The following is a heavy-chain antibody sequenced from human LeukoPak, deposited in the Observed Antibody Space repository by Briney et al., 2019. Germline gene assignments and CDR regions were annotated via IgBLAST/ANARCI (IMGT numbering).Heavy chain of an antibody. V-gene: IGHV3-7*01. Sequence: GGSLRLSCAASGFIFSSYWMSWVRQAPGKGLEWVANIKQDGSEKYYVDSVKGRFTISRDNAKNSLYLQMNSLRAEDTAVYYCARSAYYYDNLWGQGTPVTVSS. J-gene: IGHJ4*02. CDR1: GFIFSSYW. CDR2: IKQDGSEK. CDR3: ARSAYYYDNL. D-gene: IGHD3-22*01.